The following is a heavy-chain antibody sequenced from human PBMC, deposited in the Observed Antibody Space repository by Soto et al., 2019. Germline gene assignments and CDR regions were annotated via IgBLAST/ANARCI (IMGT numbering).Heavy chain of an antibody. D-gene: IGHD1-1*01. J-gene: IGHJ4*02. Sequence: GGSLRLSCSASGFAFSDYTMNWVRLAPGKGLEWVAGIITGGSSTNYADSVKGRFTISRDNAEDTLYLQMNSLRAEDTAVYYCARGQTVDYWGQGTLVTXSS. CDR2: IITGGSST. CDR3: ARGQTVDY. CDR1: GFAFSDYT. V-gene: IGHV3-74*01.